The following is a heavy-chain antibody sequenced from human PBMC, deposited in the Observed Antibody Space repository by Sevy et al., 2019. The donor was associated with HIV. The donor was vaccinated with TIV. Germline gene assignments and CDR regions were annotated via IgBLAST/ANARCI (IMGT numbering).Heavy chain of an antibody. Sequence: GGSPRLSCAASGFTFSSYVMTWVRQAPGKGLEWVSAISGSGGSTYYADSVKARFTISRDKSKNTLYLQMNSLRAEDTSLYYSAKLEKAQGDAFDIWGQGTMVTVSS. J-gene: IGHJ3*02. CDR1: GFTFSSYV. CDR3: AKLEKAQGDAFDI. CDR2: ISGSGGST. V-gene: IGHV3-23*01.